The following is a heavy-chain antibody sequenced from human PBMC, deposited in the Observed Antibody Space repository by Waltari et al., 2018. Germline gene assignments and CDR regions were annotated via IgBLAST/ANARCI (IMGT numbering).Heavy chain of an antibody. V-gene: IGHV4-38-2*01. CDR3: ARLSPYTSSGDFFDP. CDR1: GFPIGREYY. Sequence: QVQLQESGPRLVKPSETLSLTCSVSGFPIGREYYWAWVRQSPGEGLVWIGSTYHSGSADYNPSLKGRVTISVGTSKNQFSLKLTSVTVADSGVYYCARLSPYTSSGDFFDPWGQGALVTVSS. CDR2: TYHSGSA. D-gene: IGHD2-21*02. J-gene: IGHJ5*02.